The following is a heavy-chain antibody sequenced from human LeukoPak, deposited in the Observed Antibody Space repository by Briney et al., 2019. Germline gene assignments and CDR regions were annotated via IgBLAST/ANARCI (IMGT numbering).Heavy chain of an antibody. V-gene: IGHV3-21*05. J-gene: IGHJ6*03. Sequence: GGSLRLSCAVSGFSFSSFGMSWVRQAPGKGLEWVSYISSSGSDIKYADSVKGRFSISRDNTKSSLYLQMNSLRDEDTAVYYCAAVTMQRSSWYDYYYMDVWGKRTTVSVS. D-gene: IGHD6-13*01. CDR1: GFSFSSFG. CDR2: ISSSGSDI. CDR3: AAVTMQRSSWYDYYYMDV.